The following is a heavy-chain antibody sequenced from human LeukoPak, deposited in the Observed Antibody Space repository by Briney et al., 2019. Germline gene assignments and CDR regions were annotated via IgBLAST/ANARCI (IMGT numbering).Heavy chain of an antibody. CDR3: TTGGPMSSNTYFDK. J-gene: IGHJ4*02. V-gene: IGHV3-15*01. CDR1: GFTFSNAW. Sequence: PGGSLRLSCAASGFTFSNAWMSWVRQAPGKGLEWVGRIKSKTDGGKTDYAAPVKDRFTISRDDSKNTLYLQMNGEKCEHTAVYHCTTGGPMSSNTYFDKWAQGALVTVSS. CDR2: IKSKTDGGKT. D-gene: IGHD3-22*01.